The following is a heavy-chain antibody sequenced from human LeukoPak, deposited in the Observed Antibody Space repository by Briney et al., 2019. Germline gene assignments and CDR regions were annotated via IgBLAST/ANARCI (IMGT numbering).Heavy chain of an antibody. V-gene: IGHV4-59*01. CDR2: IYYSGST. CDR1: GGSISSYY. Sequence: SETLSLTCTVSGGSISSYYWSWIRQPPGKGLEWIGYIYYSGSTNYNPSLKSRVTISVDTSKNQFSLKLSSVTAADTAVYYCARASGGSNTSSYYYYGMDAWGQGTTVTVSS. J-gene: IGHJ6*02. CDR3: ARASGGSNTSSYYYYGMDA. D-gene: IGHD3-10*01.